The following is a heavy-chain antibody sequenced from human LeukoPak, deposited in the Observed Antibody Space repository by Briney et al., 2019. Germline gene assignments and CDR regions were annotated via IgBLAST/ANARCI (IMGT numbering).Heavy chain of an antibody. Sequence: SQTLSLTCTVSGGSISSGSSYWSWIRQPAGKGLEWIGRIYTSGSTNYNPSLKSRATISVDTSKNQFSLKLSSVTAADTAVYFCARLTRGVLDYWGQGTLVTVSS. J-gene: IGHJ4*02. CDR3: ARLTRGVLDY. CDR2: IYTSGST. V-gene: IGHV4-61*02. CDR1: GGSISSGSSY. D-gene: IGHD3-10*01.